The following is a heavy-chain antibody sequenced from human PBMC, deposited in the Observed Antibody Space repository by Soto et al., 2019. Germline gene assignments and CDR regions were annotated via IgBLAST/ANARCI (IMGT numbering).Heavy chain of an antibody. CDR1: VGSISSYY. CDR3: ARERGGWGVTGYYYYYGMDV. D-gene: IGHD3-16*01. CDR2: IYYSGST. V-gene: IGHV4-59*01. J-gene: IGHJ6*02. Sequence: SESLSLTCTVSVGSISSYYWSWIRQPPGKGLEWIGYIYYSGSTNYNPSLKSRVTISVDTSKNQFSLKLSSVTAADTAVYYCARERGGWGVTGYYYYYGMDVWGQGTTVTVSS.